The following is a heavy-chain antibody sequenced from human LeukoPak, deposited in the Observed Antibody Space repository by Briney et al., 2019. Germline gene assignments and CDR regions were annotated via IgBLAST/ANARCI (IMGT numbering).Heavy chain of an antibody. CDR1: GGSISSGGYY. CDR3: ARVVAAAGTQYFQH. CDR2: IYYSGST. D-gene: IGHD6-13*01. Sequence: KASETLSLTCTVSGGSISSGGYYWSWIRQHPGKGLEWIGYIYYSGSTYYNPSLKSRVTISVDTSKNQFSLKLSSVTAADTAVYYCARVVAAAGTQYFQHWGQGTLVTVSS. J-gene: IGHJ1*01. V-gene: IGHV4-31*03.